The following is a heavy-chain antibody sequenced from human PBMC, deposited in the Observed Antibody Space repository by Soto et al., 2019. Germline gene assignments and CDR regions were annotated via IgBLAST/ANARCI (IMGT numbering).Heavy chain of an antibody. V-gene: IGHV3-30*18. D-gene: IGHD2-2*01. CDR3: AKTIVVVPAAFEDEEFHPFDY. J-gene: IGHJ4*02. CDR1: GFTFSNYG. CDR2: ISFDGSHK. Sequence: PGGCLRLSCAGSGFTFSNYGLHWVRQAPGKGLDWVSFISFDGSHKYYADSVKGRFTISRDNSNNMLYLQMDSLTTEDTAVYYCAKTIVVVPAAFEDEEFHPFDYWGQGTLVTVSS.